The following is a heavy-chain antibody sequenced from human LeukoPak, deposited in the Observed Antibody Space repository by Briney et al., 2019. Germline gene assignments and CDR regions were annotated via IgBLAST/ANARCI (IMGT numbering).Heavy chain of an antibody. D-gene: IGHD1-1*01. J-gene: IGHJ4*02. CDR3: AKRYNVDNWGAYAMFDY. V-gene: IGHV3-23*01. CDR2: ISGSGGST. CDR1: GFTFSSYA. Sequence: GGSLRLSCAASGFTFSSYAMSWVRQAPGKGLEWVSAISGSGGSTYYADSVKGRFTISRDNSKNTLYLQMNSLRAEDTAVYYCAKRYNVDNWGAYAMFDYWGQGTLVTVSS.